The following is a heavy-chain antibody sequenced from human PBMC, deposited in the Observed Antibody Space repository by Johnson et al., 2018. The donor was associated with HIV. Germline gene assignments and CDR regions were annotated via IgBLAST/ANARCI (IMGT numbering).Heavy chain of an antibody. D-gene: IGHD5-24*01. CDR3: ARMAAHVSDF. CDR2: ISTDGGRT. Sequence: VQLVESGGGLVQPGGTLRLSCVVSGFTFRNYWMEWVRQAPGKGLVWVSRISTDGGRTTYADSVKDRFTISRDNAKNTLYLEMSGLRADDTAVYYCARMAAHVSDFWGQGTMVTVSS. CDR1: GFTFRNYW. V-gene: IGHV3-74*02. J-gene: IGHJ3*01.